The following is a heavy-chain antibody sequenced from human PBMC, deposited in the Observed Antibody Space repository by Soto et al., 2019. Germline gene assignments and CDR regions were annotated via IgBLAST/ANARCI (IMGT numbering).Heavy chain of an antibody. CDR3: SSGRKAGDGYNGGEY. J-gene: IGHJ4*02. CDR2: MHPNNGHT. V-gene: IGHV1-8*01. D-gene: IGHD1-1*01. CDR1: GYTFTRFD. Sequence: ASVKVSCKASGYTFTRFDINWVRQATGQGLEWMGWMHPNNGHTGYAQKLQGRVTMTRDTSISTDYMELSRMRYEDAAVYYCSSGRKAGDGYNGGEYWGQGTLVTVSS.